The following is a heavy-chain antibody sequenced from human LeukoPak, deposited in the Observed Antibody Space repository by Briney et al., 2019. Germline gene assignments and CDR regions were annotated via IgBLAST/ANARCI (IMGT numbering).Heavy chain of an antibody. V-gene: IGHV1-69*13. Sequence: ASVKVSCKTSGGTFINYGISWVRQAPGQGLEWMGGIIPISGTTNYAQKLEGRVTITADEPTSTAYLELSSLRSEDTAVFYCARGMVRALGWGNYYYGMDVWGQGTTVAVSS. D-gene: IGHD3-10*01. CDR1: GGTFINYG. CDR3: ARGMVRALGWGNYYYGMDV. CDR2: IIPISGTT. J-gene: IGHJ6*02.